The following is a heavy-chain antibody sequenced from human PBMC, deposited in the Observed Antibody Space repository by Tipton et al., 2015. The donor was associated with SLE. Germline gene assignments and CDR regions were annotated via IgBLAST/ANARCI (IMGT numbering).Heavy chain of an antibody. CDR1: GGSIRNGGYY. Sequence: TLSLTCTVSGGSIRNGGYYWSWIRQHPGKGLEWIGYIYYSGSTYYNPSLKSRLTLSIDTSKNQFSLKLSSVTAADTAVYYCVRLELPATKADYWGPGTLVTVSS. V-gene: IGHV4-30-4*08. D-gene: IGHD5-24*01. CDR3: VRLELPATKADY. J-gene: IGHJ4*02. CDR2: IYYSGST.